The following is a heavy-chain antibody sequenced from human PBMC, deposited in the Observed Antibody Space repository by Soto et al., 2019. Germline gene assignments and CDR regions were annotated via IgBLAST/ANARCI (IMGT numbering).Heavy chain of an antibody. D-gene: IGHD3-3*01. V-gene: IGHV3-23*01. CDR1: GFTFSSYA. CDR3: ANFWSGTYGMDV. Sequence: GGSLRLSCAASGFTFSSYAMSWVRQAPGKGLEWVSAISGSGGSTYYADSVKGRFTISRDNSKNTLYLQMNGLRAEDTAVYYCANFWSGTYGMDVWGQGTTVTVSS. CDR2: ISGSGGST. J-gene: IGHJ6*02.